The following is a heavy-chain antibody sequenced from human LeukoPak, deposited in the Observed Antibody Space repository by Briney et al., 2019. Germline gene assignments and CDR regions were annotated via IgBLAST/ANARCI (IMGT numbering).Heavy chain of an antibody. CDR1: GGSISSDY. CDR2: IYSSGST. D-gene: IGHD3-16*01. CDR3: ARHHGLRLGEFYIDS. V-gene: IGHV4-4*07. J-gene: IGHJ4*02. Sequence: PSETLSLTCTVSGGSISSDYCSWIRQAAGKGLEWIGRIYSSGSTNYNPSLKSRVTMSVDTSKNQLSLNLTSVTAADTAIYYCARHHGLRLGEFYIDSWGQGTLVTVSS.